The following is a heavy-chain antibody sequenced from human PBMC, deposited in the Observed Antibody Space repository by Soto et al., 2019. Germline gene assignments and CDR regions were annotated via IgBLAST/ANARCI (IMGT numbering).Heavy chain of an antibody. CDR1: GGSFSGYY. V-gene: IGHV4-34*01. J-gene: IGHJ4*02. CDR2: INHSGST. D-gene: IGHD6-25*01. Sequence: SETLSLTCAVYGGSFSGYYWSWIRQPPGKGLEWIGEINHSGSTNYNPSLKSRVTISVDTSKNQFSLKLSSVTAADTAVYYCAREDVGYRPDYWGQGTLVTVSS. CDR3: AREDVGYRPDY.